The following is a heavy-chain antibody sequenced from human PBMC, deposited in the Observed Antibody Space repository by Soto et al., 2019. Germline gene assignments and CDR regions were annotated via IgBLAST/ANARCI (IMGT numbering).Heavy chain of an antibody. CDR2: IIPIFGTA. V-gene: IGHV1-69*01. CDR3: ARDEGITGTGMGWFDP. D-gene: IGHD1-20*01. CDR1: GGTFSSYA. J-gene: IGHJ5*02. Sequence: QVQLVQSGAEVKKPGSSVKVSCKASGGTFSSYAISWVRQAPEQGPEWMGGIIPIFGTANYAQKFQGRVTITADESTSTAYMELSSLRSEDTAVYYCARDEGITGTGMGWFDPWGQGTLVTVSS.